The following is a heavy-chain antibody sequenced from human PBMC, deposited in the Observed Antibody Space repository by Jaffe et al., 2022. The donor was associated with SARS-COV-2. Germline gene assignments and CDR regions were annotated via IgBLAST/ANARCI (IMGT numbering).Heavy chain of an antibody. J-gene: IGHJ4*02. D-gene: IGHD7-27*01. CDR3: IKDGLPGGADY. Sequence: EVQLVESGGGLVQPGGSLRLSCAASGFNLHHYAMHWVRQVPGKGLEWVSGIFLESNSVTFADSVKGRFIMSRDNAKNSLYLQMNSLRPDDTALYYCIKDGLPGGADYWGQGTQVTVSS. V-gene: IGHV3-9*01. CDR2: IFLESNSV. CDR1: GFNLHHYA.